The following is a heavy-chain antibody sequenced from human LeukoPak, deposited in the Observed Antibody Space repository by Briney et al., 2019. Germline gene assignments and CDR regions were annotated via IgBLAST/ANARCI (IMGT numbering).Heavy chain of an antibody. CDR1: GFTFSSYG. CDR3: AKVLDYCDGGTCYNSGMDS. D-gene: IGHD2-15*01. J-gene: IGHJ4*02. V-gene: IGHV3-30*02. CDR2: IWNDGSNE. Sequence: GGSLRLSCAASGFTFSSYGMHWVRQAPGKGLDWVAVIWNDGSNEHYADSVKGRFTISRDNSKNTVYLQMSSLGADDTAVYYCAKVLDYCDGGTCYNSGMDSWGQGTLVTVSS.